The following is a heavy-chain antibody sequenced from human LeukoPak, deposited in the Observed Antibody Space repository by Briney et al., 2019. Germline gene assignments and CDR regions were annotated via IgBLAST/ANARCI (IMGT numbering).Heavy chain of an antibody. J-gene: IGHJ4*02. CDR1: GGSFSGYY. V-gene: IGHV4-34*01. D-gene: IGHD2-15*01. CDR3: ASTVYSHFDY. Sequence: SETLSLTCAVYGGSFSGYYWSWIRQPPGKGLEWVGEINHSGSTNHNPSLKSRVTISVDTSKNQFSLKLSSVTAADTAVYYCASTVYSHFDYWGQGTLVTVSS. CDR2: INHSGST.